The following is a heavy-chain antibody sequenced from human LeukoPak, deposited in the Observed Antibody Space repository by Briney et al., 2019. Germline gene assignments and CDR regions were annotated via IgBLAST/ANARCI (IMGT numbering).Heavy chain of an antibody. CDR3: ARWNSGWEFDY. J-gene: IGHJ4*02. CDR1: AFSFSDYW. Sequence: PGGSLRLSCAASAFSFSDYWMTWVRQAPGKGLHWVAHIKQDGSEEYYVDSVKGRFTISRDNAKTSLYLQMNSLRAEDTAVYYCARWNSGWEFDYWGQGTPVSVSS. CDR2: IKQDGSEE. V-gene: IGHV3-7*05. D-gene: IGHD6-19*01.